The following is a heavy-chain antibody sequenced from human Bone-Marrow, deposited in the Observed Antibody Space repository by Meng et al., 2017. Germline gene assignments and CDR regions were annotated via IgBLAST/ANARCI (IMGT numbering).Heavy chain of an antibody. Sequence: ASVKVSCKASGYTFTRYAMSWLRQAPGQGLEWMGWINPNSGGTNYAQKFQGRVTMNRDTSISTAYMELSSMRSGDTAVYYCASWGIVVVPAAIEDYWGQGTLVTVSS. V-gene: IGHV1-2*02. D-gene: IGHD2-2*01. CDR1: GYTFTRYA. CDR2: INPNSGGT. CDR3: ASWGIVVVPAAIEDY. J-gene: IGHJ4*02.